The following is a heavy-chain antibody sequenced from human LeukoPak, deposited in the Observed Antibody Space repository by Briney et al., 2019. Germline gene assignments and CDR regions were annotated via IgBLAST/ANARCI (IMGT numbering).Heavy chain of an antibody. D-gene: IGHD1-14*01. CDR2: INPKSGGT. CDR1: GYSFTAYY. CDR3: ARVQKTTPWGGFDI. V-gene: IGHV1-2*02. Sequence: VASVKVSCKASGYSFTAYYINWVRQAPGQGLEWMGWINPKSGGTHFAQRFQGRVTMTRDTSLSSVSMHLISLRSDDTAVYYCARVQKTTPWGGFDIWGAGTMVTVSS. J-gene: IGHJ3*02.